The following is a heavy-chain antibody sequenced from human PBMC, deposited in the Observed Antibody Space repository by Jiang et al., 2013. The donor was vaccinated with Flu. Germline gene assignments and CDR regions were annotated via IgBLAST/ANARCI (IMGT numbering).Heavy chain of an antibody. CDR3: TTPQYYYDSSGYYLYYFDY. D-gene: IGHD3-22*01. J-gene: IGHJ4*02. Sequence: KTRWWDNRLRCTRRKDRFTISRDDSKTTLYLQMNSLKTEDTAVYYCTTPQYYYDSSGYYLYYFDYWGQGTLVTVSS. V-gene: IGHV3-15*01. CDR2: KTRWWDN.